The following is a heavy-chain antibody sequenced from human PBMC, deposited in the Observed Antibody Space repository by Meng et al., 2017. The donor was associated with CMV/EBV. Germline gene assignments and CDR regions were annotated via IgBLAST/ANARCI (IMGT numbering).Heavy chain of an antibody. J-gene: IGHJ4*02. CDR3: ARSSGWSRFDY. CDR1: GYTVTDYY. D-gene: IGHD6-19*01. V-gene: IGHV1-2*02. Sequence: QVQLVEFGAEVKKPGASVKVSGKASGYTVTDYYIHWVRQAPGQWLEWMGWINPNDDTNYAQNFQGRVTMTRDMSINTVYMELSRLTSDDTAVYYCARSSGWSRFDYWGLGTLVTVSS. CDR2: INPNDDT.